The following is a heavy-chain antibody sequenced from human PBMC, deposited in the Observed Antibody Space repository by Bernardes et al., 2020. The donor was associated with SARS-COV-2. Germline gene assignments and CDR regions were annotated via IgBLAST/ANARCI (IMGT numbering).Heavy chain of an antibody. D-gene: IGHD3-3*02. CDR3: ARGPPHIFVVVIPHGMDV. J-gene: IGHJ6*01. V-gene: IGHV1-2*04. Sequence: ASVKVSCKASGYTFTGYYMHWVRQAPGQGLEWMGWITPNSGGTNYAQKFQGWVTMTRDTSISTAYMELSRLRSDDTAVYYCARGPPHIFVVVIPHGMDVWSQGTTVTVSS. CDR1: GYTFTGYY. CDR2: ITPNSGGT.